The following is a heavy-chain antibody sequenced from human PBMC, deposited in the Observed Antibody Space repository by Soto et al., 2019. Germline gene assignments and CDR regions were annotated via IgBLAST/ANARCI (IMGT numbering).Heavy chain of an antibody. CDR3: ARQTGHDYGDYAD. CDR2: IYPGDSDT. V-gene: IGHV5-51*01. CDR1: GYSFTSYW. J-gene: IGHJ4*02. Sequence: GESLKISCKGSGYSFTSYWIGWVRQMPGNGLEWMGIIYPGDSDTRYSPSFQGQVTISADKSISTAYLQWSSLKASDTAMYHCARQTGHDYGDYADWGQGTLVTVSS. D-gene: IGHD4-17*01.